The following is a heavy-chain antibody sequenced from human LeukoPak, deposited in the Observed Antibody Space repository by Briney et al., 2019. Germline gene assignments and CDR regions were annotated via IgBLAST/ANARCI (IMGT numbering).Heavy chain of an antibody. J-gene: IGHJ4*02. CDR2: INGDGSIT. D-gene: IGHD3-22*01. CDR3: TRGGYYDRNAGDY. Sequence: PGGSLRLSCAASGFTLRNYWMHWVRQIPGKGLVWVSRINGDGSITNYADSVKGRFTISRDNGKNTMYLQMSSLRAEDTAVYYCTRGGYYDRNAGDYWGQGTLVTVSS. V-gene: IGHV3-74*01. CDR1: GFTLRNYW.